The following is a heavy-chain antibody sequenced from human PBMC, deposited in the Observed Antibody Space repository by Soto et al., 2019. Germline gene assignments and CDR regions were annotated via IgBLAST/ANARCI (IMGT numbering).Heavy chain of an antibody. D-gene: IGHD3-3*01. CDR1: DGSISSGGYY. V-gene: IGHV4-31*03. Sequence: QVQLQESGPGLVKPSQTLSLTCTVSDGSISSGGYYWSWIRQHPGKGLEWIGYIYYSGSTYYNPSLKSRVTISVDTSKNQFSLKLSSVTAADTAVYYCARTPITIFGVVAFDYWGQGTLVTVSS. CDR2: IYYSGST. J-gene: IGHJ4*02. CDR3: ARTPITIFGVVAFDY.